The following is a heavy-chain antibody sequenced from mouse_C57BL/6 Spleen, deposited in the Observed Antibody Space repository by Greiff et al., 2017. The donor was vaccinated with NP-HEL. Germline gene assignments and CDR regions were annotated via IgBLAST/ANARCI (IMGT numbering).Heavy chain of an antibody. J-gene: IGHJ4*01. CDR3: ASPLYSNSFMDD. V-gene: IGHV5-17*01. Sequence: EVKLVESGGGSVKPGGSLKLSCAASGFTFSDYGMHWVRQAPEKGLEWVAYISSGSSTIYYADTVKGRFTISRDNAKNTLFLQMTSLRSEDTAMYYCASPLYSNSFMDDWGQGTSVTVSS. D-gene: IGHD2-5*01. CDR1: GFTFSDYG. CDR2: ISSGSSTI.